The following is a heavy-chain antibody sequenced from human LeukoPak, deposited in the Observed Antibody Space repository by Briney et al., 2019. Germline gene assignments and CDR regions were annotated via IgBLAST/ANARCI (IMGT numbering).Heavy chain of an antibody. J-gene: IGHJ4*02. D-gene: IGHD3-22*01. Sequence: SETLSLTCTVSGGSISGSSSYWGWIRQPPGKGLEWIGSIYYSGSTYYNPSLKSRVTISVDTSKNQFSLKLSSVTAADTAVYYCARTAYDSSGYYLRWGQGTLVTVSS. CDR1: GGSISGSSSY. CDR3: ARTAYDSSGYYLR. CDR2: IYYSGST. V-gene: IGHV4-39*07.